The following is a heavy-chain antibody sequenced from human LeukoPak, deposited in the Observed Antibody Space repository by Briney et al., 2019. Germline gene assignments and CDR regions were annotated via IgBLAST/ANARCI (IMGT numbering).Heavy chain of an antibody. D-gene: IGHD6-19*01. Sequence: ASVKVCCKASGYTFTRYGISWVRQAPGQGLEWMGWISAYNGNTNYAQKLQGRVTMTTDTSTSTAYMELRSLRSDDTAVYYCARFGWYRAENYYYYGMDVWGQGTTVTVSS. J-gene: IGHJ6*02. CDR2: ISAYNGNT. CDR3: ARFGWYRAENYYYYGMDV. CDR1: GYTFTRYG. V-gene: IGHV1-18*01.